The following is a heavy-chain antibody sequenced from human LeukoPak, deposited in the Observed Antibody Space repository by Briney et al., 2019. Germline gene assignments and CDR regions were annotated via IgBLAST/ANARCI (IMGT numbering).Heavy chain of an antibody. CDR1: GFTFSSYG. D-gene: IGHD6-6*01. Sequence: GGSLRLSCAASGFTFSSYGMHWVRQAPGKGLEWVSVISYDGSKKYYADSVKGRFTISRDNSKNTLYLQMNSLRAEDTAVYYCAKDRSSSGYWYFDLWGRGTPVTVSS. V-gene: IGHV3-30*18. J-gene: IGHJ2*01. CDR3: AKDRSSSGYWYFDL. CDR2: ISYDGSKK.